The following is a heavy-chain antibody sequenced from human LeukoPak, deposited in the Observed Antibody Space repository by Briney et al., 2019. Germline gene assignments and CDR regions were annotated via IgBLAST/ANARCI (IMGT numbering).Heavy chain of an antibody. J-gene: IGHJ4*02. V-gene: IGHV1-2*02. CDR3: ARGSLRYFDWLPHFDY. CDR1: GYTFTGYY. CDR2: INPNSGGT. Sequence: ASVKVSCKASGYTFTGYYMHWVRQAPGQGLEWMGWINPNSGGTNYAQKFQGRVTMTRDTSISTAYMELSSLRSEDTAVYYCARGSLRYFDWLPHFDYWGQGTLVTVSS. D-gene: IGHD3-9*01.